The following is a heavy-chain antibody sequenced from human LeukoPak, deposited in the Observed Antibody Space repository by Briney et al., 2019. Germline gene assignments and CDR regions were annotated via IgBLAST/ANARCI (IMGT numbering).Heavy chain of an antibody. Sequence: GGSLRLSCAASGFTFSSYSMNWVRQAPGKGLEWVSSISSSSSYIYYADSVKGRFTISRDNAKNSLYLQMNSLRAEDTAVYYCASYSNSGGPFDYWGQGTLVTVSS. J-gene: IGHJ4*02. V-gene: IGHV3-21*01. CDR2: ISSSSSYI. CDR1: GFTFSSYS. CDR3: ASYSNSGGPFDY. D-gene: IGHD4-11*01.